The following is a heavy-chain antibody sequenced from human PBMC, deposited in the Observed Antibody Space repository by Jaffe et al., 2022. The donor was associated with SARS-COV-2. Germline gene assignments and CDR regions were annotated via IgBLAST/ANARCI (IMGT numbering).Heavy chain of an antibody. Sequence: QLQLQESGPGLVKPSETLSLTCTVSGGSISSSSYYWGWIRQPPGKGLEWIGSIYYSGSTYYNPSLKSRVTISVDTSKNQFSLKLSSVTAADTAVYYCARLGDIVVVPAVIRKYYFDYWGQGTLVTVSS. V-gene: IGHV4-39*01. CDR2: IYYSGST. CDR3: ARLGDIVVVPAVIRKYYFDY. D-gene: IGHD2-2*01. CDR1: GGSISSSSYY. J-gene: IGHJ4*02.